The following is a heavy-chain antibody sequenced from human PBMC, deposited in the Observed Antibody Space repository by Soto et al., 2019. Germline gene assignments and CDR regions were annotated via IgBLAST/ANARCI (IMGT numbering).Heavy chain of an antibody. D-gene: IGHD6-13*01. CDR2: VYYNGNT. J-gene: IGHJ4*02. CDR1: GASIGTYY. CDR3: GRGILEAADYYFDY. Sequence: PSETLSLTCTVSGASIGTYYWSWIRQPPGKGLEWIGYVYYNGNTNYNPSLMSRITISVDTSKNQFSLNLTSVTAADTAVYYCGRGILEAADYYFDYWGQGTLVTVSS. V-gene: IGHV4-59*01.